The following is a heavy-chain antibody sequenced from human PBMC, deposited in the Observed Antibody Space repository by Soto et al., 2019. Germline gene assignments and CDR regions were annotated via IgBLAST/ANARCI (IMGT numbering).Heavy chain of an antibody. CDR3: AQTTGWPGFDY. Sequence: QVHLQESGPGLVKPSETMSLTCTASGASIRNFYWNWVRQFPGKGLEWIVHIYNGERTNYNPSLKSRVTISVDTSTNQFSLKLSSVTVADTAVYYCAQTTGWPGFDYWGQGTLVAVSS. J-gene: IGHJ4*02. CDR2: IYNGERT. V-gene: IGHV4-59*01. D-gene: IGHD6-19*01. CDR1: GASIRNFY.